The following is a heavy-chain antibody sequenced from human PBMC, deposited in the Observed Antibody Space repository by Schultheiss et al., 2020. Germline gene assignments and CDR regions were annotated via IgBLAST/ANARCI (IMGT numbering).Heavy chain of an antibody. Sequence: GGSLRLSCAASGFTFSSYAMHWVRQAPGKGLEWVAVISYDGSNKYYADSVKGRFTISRDNSKNTLYLQMNSLRAEDTAVYYCAKGQYSSGWYQVGAYYFDYWGQGTLVTVSS. CDR1: GFTFSSYA. V-gene: IGHV3-30*04. CDR2: ISYDGSNK. J-gene: IGHJ4*02. CDR3: AKGQYSSGWYQVGAYYFDY. D-gene: IGHD6-19*01.